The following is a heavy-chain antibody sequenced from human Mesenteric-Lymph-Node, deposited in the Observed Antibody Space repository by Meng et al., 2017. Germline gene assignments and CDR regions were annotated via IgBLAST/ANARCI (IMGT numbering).Heavy chain of an antibody. D-gene: IGHD1-14*01. CDR3: ARDKRPVFDY. J-gene: IGHJ4*02. CDR1: GFTFSSYG. Sequence: GESLKISCAASGFTFSSYGMHWVRQAPGKGLEWVAVIWYDGSNKYYADSVKGRFTISRDNSKNTLYLQMNSLRAEDTAVYYCARDKRPVFDYWGQGTLVTVSS. V-gene: IGHV3-33*08. CDR2: IWYDGSNK.